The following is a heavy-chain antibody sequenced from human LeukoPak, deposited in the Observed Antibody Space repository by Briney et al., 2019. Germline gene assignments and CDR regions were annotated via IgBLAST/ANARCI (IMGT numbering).Heavy chain of an antibody. CDR2: IYHSGST. V-gene: IGHV4-4*02. J-gene: IGHJ4*02. CDR1: GGSISSSNW. Sequence: SETLSLTCAVSGGSISSSNWWSWVRQPPGKGLEWIGEIYHSGSTNYNPSLKSRVTISVDTSKNQFSLKLSSVTAADTAVYYCARHGLSWFGPPDYWGQGTLVTVSS. CDR3: ARHGLSWFGPPDY. D-gene: IGHD3-10*01.